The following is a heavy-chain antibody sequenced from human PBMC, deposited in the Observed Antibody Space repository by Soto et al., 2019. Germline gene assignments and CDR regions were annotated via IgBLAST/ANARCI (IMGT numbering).Heavy chain of an antibody. D-gene: IGHD3-3*01. J-gene: IGHJ4*02. CDR2: ISYDGSNK. V-gene: IGHV3-30*18. CDR1: GFTFSSYG. Sequence: GGSLRLSCAASGFTFSSYGMHWVRQAPGKGLEWVAVISYDGSNKYYADSVKGRFTISRDNSKNTLYLQMNSLRAEDTAVYYCAKDPSGITYDPADYWGQGTLVTVPS. CDR3: AKDPSGITYDPADY.